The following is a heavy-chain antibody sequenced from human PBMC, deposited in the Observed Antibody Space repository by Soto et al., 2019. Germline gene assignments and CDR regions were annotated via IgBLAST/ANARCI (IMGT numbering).Heavy chain of an antibody. J-gene: IGHJ6*02. D-gene: IGHD6-19*01. CDR2: ISYDGSNK. CDR1: GFTFSSYG. Sequence: QVQLVESGGGVVQPGRSLRLSCAASGFTFSSYGMHWVRQAPGKGLEWVAVISYDGSNKYYADSLKGRFIVSRDNSKNTLYLQMSSLRAEDTAVYYCVKDGSSGWPYYYGMDVWGQGTTVTVSS. V-gene: IGHV3-30*18. CDR3: VKDGSSGWPYYYGMDV.